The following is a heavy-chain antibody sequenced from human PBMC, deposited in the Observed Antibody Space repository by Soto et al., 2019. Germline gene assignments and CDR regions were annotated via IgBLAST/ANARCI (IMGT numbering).Heavy chain of an antibody. CDR3: ATETGQRSGDDFWSRYHYPPGYYYGMDV. V-gene: IGHV1-24*01. J-gene: IGHJ6*02. Sequence: GASVKVSCKVSGYTLTELSMHWVRPAPGKGLEWMGGFDPEDGETIYAQKFQGRVTMTEDTSTDTAYMELSSLRSEDTAVYYCATETGQRSGDDFWSRYHYPPGYYYGMDVWGQGTTVTVSS. CDR2: FDPEDGET. D-gene: IGHD3-3*01. CDR1: GYTLTELS.